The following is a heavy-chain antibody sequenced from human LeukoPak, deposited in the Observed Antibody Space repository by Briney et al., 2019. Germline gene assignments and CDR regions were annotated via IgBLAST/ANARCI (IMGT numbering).Heavy chain of an antibody. CDR2: MNLKSGNT. Sequence: ASVRVSCKASGYTFTTYDINWVRQATGQGLEWMGWMNLKSGNTAYAQKFQGRVTMTRNTSIDTAYLEMSSLRSEDTAMYYCARVFGGHEIGFWGQGTQVTVSS. CDR1: GYTFTTYD. J-gene: IGHJ4*02. D-gene: IGHD5-12*01. CDR3: ARVFGGHEIGF. V-gene: IGHV1-8*01.